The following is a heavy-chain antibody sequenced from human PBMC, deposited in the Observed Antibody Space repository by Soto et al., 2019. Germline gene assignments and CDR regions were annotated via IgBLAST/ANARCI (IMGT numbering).Heavy chain of an antibody. V-gene: IGHV4-59*01. J-gene: IGHJ4*02. CDR3: ARTGYDSSGYYLCGYYFDY. Sequence: SETLSLTWAVYGGSFSGYYWSWIRQPPGKGLEWIGYIYYSGSTNYNPSLKSRFTISVDTSKNQLSLKLGSGTAADTAVYYCARTGYDSSGYYLCGYYFDYRGQGTLVNGSP. CDR2: IYYSGST. D-gene: IGHD3-22*01. CDR1: GGSFSGYY.